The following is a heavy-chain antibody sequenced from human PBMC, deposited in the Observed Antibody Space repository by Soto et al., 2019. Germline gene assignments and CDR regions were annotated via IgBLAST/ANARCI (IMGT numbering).Heavy chain of an antibody. J-gene: IGHJ5*02. CDR2: IYYSGST. CDR1: SGSISSSSYY. D-gene: IGHD3-3*01. V-gene: IGHV4-31*03. Sequence: SETLSLTCTVSSGSISSSSYYWGWIRQPPGKGLEWIGYIYYSGSTYYNPSLKSRVTISVDTSKNQFSLKLSSVTAADTAVYYCARWWSGSRQGFDPWGQGTLVTVSS. CDR3: ARWWSGSRQGFDP.